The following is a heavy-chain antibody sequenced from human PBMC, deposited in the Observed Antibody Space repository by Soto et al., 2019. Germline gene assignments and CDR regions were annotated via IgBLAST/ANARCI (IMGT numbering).Heavy chain of an antibody. V-gene: IGHV1-69*02. CDR2: IIPILGIA. CDR3: AGGGCSGSYRSWFAP. J-gene: IGHJ5*02. CDR1: GGTFSSYT. D-gene: IGHD3-10*02. Sequence: QVQLVQSGAEVKKPGSSVKVSCKASGGTFSSYTISWVRQAPGQGLEWMGRIIPILGIANYAQKFQGRVTIXXDXSKXTAYMELSSLRSEDTAVYYGAGGGCSGSYRSWFAPWGQGTLVTVSS.